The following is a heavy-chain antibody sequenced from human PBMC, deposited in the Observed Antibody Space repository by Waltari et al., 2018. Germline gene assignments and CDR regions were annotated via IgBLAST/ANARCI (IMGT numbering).Heavy chain of an antibody. CDR2: IRGSGGST. CDR1: GFTFASHP. D-gene: IGHD3-3*01. CDR3: AKSGLQSSGFGYFFDY. Sequence: ELQLVESGGGLVQPGGSLRLSCAASGFTFASHPMNWVRQAPGKGLEWVSGIRGSGGSTYYADSVKGRFTISRDNSESTLYLQMNSLRAEDTAVYYCAKSGLQSSGFGYFFDYWGQGTLVTVSA. V-gene: IGHV3-23*04. J-gene: IGHJ4*02.